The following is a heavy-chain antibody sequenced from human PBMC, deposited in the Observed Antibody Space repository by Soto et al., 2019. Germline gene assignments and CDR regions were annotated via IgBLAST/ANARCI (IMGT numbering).Heavy chain of an antibody. CDR3: VKDMKWGGMTTIHYFDS. J-gene: IGHJ4*02. V-gene: IGHV3-9*02. CDR2: ISSNSATI. Sequence: ESGGGLVQPGRSLRLSCVASGFIADDYAMHWVRQAPGKGLEWVSGISSNSATINYADSVKGRFTISRDNAKNSLFLQMNSLGPEDTAFYYCVKDMKWGGMTTIHYFDSWGQGTLVTVSS. CDR1: GFIADDYA. D-gene: IGHD4-17*01.